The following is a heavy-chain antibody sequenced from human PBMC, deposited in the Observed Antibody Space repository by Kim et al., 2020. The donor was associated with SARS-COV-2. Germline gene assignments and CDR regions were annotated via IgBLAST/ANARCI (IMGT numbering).Heavy chain of an antibody. CDR1: GFTFSNYA. CDR3: AEDRYASSWNFFDN. D-gene: IGHD2-2*01. J-gene: IGHJ4*02. V-gene: IGHV3-23*01. CDR2: ISGSGDST. Sequence: GGSLRLSCEASGFTFSNYAISWVRQAPGKGLEWVSAISGSGDSTHYADSVKGRFTISRDNSKNSLFLHMNGLRVEDTAVYYCAEDRYASSWNFFDNWGRGTPVTVSS.